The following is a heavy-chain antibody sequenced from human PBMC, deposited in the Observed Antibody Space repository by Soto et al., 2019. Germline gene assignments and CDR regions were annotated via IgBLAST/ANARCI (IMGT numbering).Heavy chain of an antibody. CDR1: GDSISSYY. CDR2: IYYSGRT. CDR3: ARGHLGITTTGTWYDFDY. Sequence: SETLSLTCTVSGDSISSYYWTWIRQPPGKGLEYIGYIYYSGRTYYNPSLKSRVTISVDTSKNQFSLKLSSVTAADTAVYYCARGHLGITTTGTWYDFDYWGQRTLVTVSS. V-gene: IGHV4-59*01. J-gene: IGHJ4*02. D-gene: IGHD2-15*01.